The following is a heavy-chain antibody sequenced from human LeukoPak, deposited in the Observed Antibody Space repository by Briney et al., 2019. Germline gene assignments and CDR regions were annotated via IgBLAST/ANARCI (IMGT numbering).Heavy chain of an antibody. CDR3: ARGTNRGFDY. CDR1: GYTFTGYS. CDR2: INPNSGGT. Sequence: ASVKVSCKASGYTFTGYSVHWVRQAPGQGLEWMGWINPNSGGTNYAQKFQGWVTMTRDTSISTAYMELSRLRSDDTAVYYCARGTNRGFDYWGQGTLVTVSS. V-gene: IGHV1-2*04. J-gene: IGHJ4*02. D-gene: IGHD1-1*01.